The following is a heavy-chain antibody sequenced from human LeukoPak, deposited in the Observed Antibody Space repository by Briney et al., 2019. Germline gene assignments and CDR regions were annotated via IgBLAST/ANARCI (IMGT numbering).Heavy chain of an antibody. J-gene: IGHJ4*02. V-gene: IGHV1-18*01. D-gene: IGHD3-22*01. CDR1: GYNFTNYC. CDR2: ISAYNGNT. CDR3: ARPYYYDSSGYYYFDY. Sequence: SVKVSRKAFGYNFTNYCIRWVRPAPGTRPEWVGWISAYNGNTNYAQKLQGRVTMTTDTSTSIAYMELRSLRSDDTAVYYCARPYYYDSSGYYYFDYWGQGTLVTVSS.